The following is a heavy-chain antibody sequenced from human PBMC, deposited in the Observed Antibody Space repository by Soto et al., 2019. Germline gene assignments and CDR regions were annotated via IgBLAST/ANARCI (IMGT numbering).Heavy chain of an antibody. D-gene: IGHD3-10*01. CDR1: EFTFSNYG. CDR3: TRDDEYSGNGMDV. CDR2: ILNDGSNR. J-gene: IGHJ6*02. Sequence: QVQLVESGGGVVQPGRSLRLSCAASEFTFSNYGMHWVRQAPGKGLEWVAVILNDGSNRYHADSVKDRFTISRDNSKNTLYLQMNSLRTEDTAVYYGTRDDEYSGNGMDVWGQGTTVTAS. V-gene: IGHV3-33*01.